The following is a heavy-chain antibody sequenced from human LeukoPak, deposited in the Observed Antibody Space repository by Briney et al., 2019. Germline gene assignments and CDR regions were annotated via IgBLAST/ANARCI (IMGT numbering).Heavy chain of an antibody. D-gene: IGHD2-15*01. J-gene: IGHJ4*02. Sequence: ASLKVSCKPSGYALSRYYIHWVRPTLGQGLEWVGRIDTKGGSTIYARKVQGRVTMTSDTSTSTVYMEVSTLTAEDTAVYYCARGGPYHGFDYWGQGTLVSVSS. CDR1: GYALSRYY. CDR2: IDTKGGST. CDR3: ARGGPYHGFDY. V-gene: IGHV1-46*01.